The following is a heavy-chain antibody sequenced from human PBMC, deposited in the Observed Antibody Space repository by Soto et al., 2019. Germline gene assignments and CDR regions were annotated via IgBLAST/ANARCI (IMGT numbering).Heavy chain of an antibody. CDR3: AKPTYFYFDL. Sequence: QVQLVQSGAEVKKPGASVKVSCKASGYTLTSYDINWVRQATGQGLEWMGWMNPNSGNTGDAQKFQGRVTMTRNTSINTAYMELSSLRSEDTAVYYCAKPTYFYFDLWGRGTLVTVSS. J-gene: IGHJ2*01. D-gene: IGHD3-10*01. V-gene: IGHV1-8*01. CDR1: GYTLTSYD. CDR2: MNPNSGNT.